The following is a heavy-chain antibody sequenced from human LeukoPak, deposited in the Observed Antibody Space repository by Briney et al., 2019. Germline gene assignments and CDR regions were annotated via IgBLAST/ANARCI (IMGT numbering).Heavy chain of an antibody. Sequence: PSETLSLTCAVSGGSMNSYYWSWIRERPGEGLQWIGYIYYSGGSDYNPSLKRRVTISVDRSNNQFSLKLISVTAADTAVYYCARLGAPSGSGLYFYYGMDVWGQGTTVTVSS. CDR1: GGSMNSYY. CDR3: ARLGAPSGSGLYFYYGMDV. D-gene: IGHD3-10*01. V-gene: IGHV4-59*08. J-gene: IGHJ6*02. CDR2: IYYSGGS.